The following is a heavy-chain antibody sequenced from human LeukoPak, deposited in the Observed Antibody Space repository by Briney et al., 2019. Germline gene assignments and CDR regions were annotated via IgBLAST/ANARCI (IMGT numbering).Heavy chain of an antibody. Sequence: ASVKVSCKTSGYTFTSYGVSWVRQAPGQRLEWMGWISTYNYNTNYAQKFRGRVTVTRDTSTSTVYVELRSLRSEDTAIYYCARQVDTTMALPDYWGQGTLVTVSS. J-gene: IGHJ4*02. CDR3: ARQVDTTMALPDY. CDR2: ISTYNYNT. D-gene: IGHD5-18*01. CDR1: GYTFTSYG. V-gene: IGHV1-18*01.